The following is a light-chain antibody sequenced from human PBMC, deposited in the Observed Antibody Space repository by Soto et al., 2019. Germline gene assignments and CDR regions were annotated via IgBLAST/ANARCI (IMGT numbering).Light chain of an antibody. V-gene: IGKV3-20*01. CDR2: GAS. CDR1: QSVSSSY. J-gene: IGKJ1*01. CDR3: QQYDSSPRT. Sequence: ALTQSPGTLSSSPGERATLSCRASQSVSSSYLAWYQQKPGQAPRLLIYGASTRATGIPASFSGSGSGTDFTLTISRLEPEDFAVYYCQQYDSSPRTFGQGTKVDIK.